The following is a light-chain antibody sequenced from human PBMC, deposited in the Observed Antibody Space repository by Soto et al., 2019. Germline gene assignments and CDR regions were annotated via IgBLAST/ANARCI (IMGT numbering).Light chain of an antibody. J-gene: IGLJ1*01. CDR2: EVS. Sequence: QSALTQPPSASGSPGQSVTISCTGTRSDLGVYKYVSWFQQHPGKAPKLMICEVSKRPSGVPDRFSGSRSGNTASLTVSGLQAEDEADYYCCSYAGSNNYVFGTGTKLTVL. CDR1: RSDLGVYKY. CDR3: CSYAGSNNYV. V-gene: IGLV2-8*01.